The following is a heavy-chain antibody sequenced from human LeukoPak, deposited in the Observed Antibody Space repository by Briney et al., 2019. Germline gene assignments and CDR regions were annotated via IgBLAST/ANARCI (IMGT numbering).Heavy chain of an antibody. D-gene: IGHD5-18*01. Sequence: ASVKVSCKASGYSFTSSTMNWVRHAPGQGLEWMGWININTGNPTYTQGFTGRFVLSLDTSISTVYLQISSLKAEDTAVYYCARGAPDTAMWGDAFDIWGQGTMVTVSS. CDR2: ININTGNP. V-gene: IGHV7-4-1*02. J-gene: IGHJ3*02. CDR3: ARGAPDTAMWGDAFDI. CDR1: GYSFTSST.